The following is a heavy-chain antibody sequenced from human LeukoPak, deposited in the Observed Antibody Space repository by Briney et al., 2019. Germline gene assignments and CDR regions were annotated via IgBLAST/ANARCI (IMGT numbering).Heavy chain of an antibody. CDR2: IYHSGST. CDR3: ASLRTTVTQDGDY. V-gene: IGHV4-4*02. CDR1: GGSIRSSNW. D-gene: IGHD4-17*01. J-gene: IGHJ4*02. Sequence: SGTLSLTCAVSGGSIRSSNWWSWVRQPPGKGLEWIGEIYHSGSTNYNPSLKSRVTISVDKSKNQFSLKLTSVTAADTAVYYCASLRTTVTQDGDYWGQGTLVTVSS.